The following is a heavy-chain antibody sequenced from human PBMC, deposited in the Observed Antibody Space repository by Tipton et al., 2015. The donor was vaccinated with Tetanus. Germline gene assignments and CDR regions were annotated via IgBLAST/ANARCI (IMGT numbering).Heavy chain of an antibody. CDR2: INHSRNI. J-gene: IGHJ5*02. Sequence: TLSLTCAVYGGSFSVYYWSWIRQPPGKGLEWIGEINHSRNINNNPSLKSRVTISIDTSKNQFSLKLSSVTAADPGVYYCAKRDYKKGNWFDPWGQGIPVTVSS. V-gene: IGHV4-34*01. CDR3: AKRDYKKGNWFDP. D-gene: IGHD4-11*01. CDR1: GGSFSVYY.